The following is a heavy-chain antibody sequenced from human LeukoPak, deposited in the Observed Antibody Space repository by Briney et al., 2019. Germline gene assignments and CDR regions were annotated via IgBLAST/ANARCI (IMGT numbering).Heavy chain of an antibody. V-gene: IGHV3-7*01. Sequence: GGSLRLSCAASGFSLSGYWMTWVRQAPGKGLEWVARLHADGVEQNYVDSVTGRFTMSRDNAKNSLDLQMNSLRAEDTAVYYCASGAAADYYYYYMDVWGKGTTVTVSS. CDR2: LHADGVEQ. CDR3: ASGAAADYYYYYMDV. CDR1: GFSLSGYW. J-gene: IGHJ6*03. D-gene: IGHD6-13*01.